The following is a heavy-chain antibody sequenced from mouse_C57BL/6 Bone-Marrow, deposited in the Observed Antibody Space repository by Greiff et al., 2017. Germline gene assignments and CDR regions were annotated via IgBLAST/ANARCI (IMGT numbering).Heavy chain of an antibody. CDR2: IDPSDSYT. Sequence: QVQLQQPGAELVMPGASVKLSCKASGYTFTSYWMHWVKQRPGQGLEWIGEIDPSDSYTNYNQKFKGKSTLTVDKSSSTAYMQLSSLTSEDSAVYYCARELTGTSYYFDYWGQGTTLTVSS. J-gene: IGHJ2*01. CDR3: ARELTGTSYYFDY. D-gene: IGHD4-1*01. CDR1: GYTFTSYW. V-gene: IGHV1-69*01.